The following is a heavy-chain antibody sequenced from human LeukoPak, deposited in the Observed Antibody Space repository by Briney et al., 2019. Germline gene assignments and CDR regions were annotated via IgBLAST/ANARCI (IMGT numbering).Heavy chain of an antibody. Sequence: PSETLSLTCTVSGGSISSGGYYWSWIRQHPGKGLEWIGYIYYSGSTYYNPSLKSRVTISVDTSKNQFSLKLSSVTAADTAVYYCTRETHYDFWRIDYWGQGTLVTVSS. CDR1: GGSISSGGYY. CDR3: TRETHYDFWRIDY. D-gene: IGHD3-3*01. V-gene: IGHV4-31*03. CDR2: IYYSGST. J-gene: IGHJ4*02.